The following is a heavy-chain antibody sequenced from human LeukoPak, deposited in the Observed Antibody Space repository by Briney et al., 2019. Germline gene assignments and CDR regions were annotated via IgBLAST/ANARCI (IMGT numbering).Heavy chain of an antibody. CDR1: GYTFTVYY. V-gene: IGHV1-2*02. J-gene: IGHJ4*02. CDR3: ARERGYSYGTPDY. Sequence: ASVKVSFKASGYTFTVYYMHWVRQAPGQGLEWMGWINPNSGGTNYAQKFQGRVTMTRDTSISTAYMELSRLRSDDTAVYYCARERGYSYGTPDYWGQGTLVTVSS. CDR2: INPNSGGT. D-gene: IGHD5-18*01.